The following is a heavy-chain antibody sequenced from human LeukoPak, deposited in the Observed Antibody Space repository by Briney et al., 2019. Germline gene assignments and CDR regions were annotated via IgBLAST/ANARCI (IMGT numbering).Heavy chain of an antibody. V-gene: IGHV5-51*01. J-gene: IGHJ4*02. CDR2: IYPGDSDT. CDR1: GSIFTSYW. CDR3: ARRITIFGVVNYFDY. D-gene: IGHD3-3*01. Sequence: GESLQISCKGSGSIFTSYWIGWGRQLPGKGLEWMGIIYPGDSDTRYSPSFQGQVTISADKSISTAYLQWSSLKASDTAMYYCARRITIFGVVNYFDYWGQGTLVTVSS.